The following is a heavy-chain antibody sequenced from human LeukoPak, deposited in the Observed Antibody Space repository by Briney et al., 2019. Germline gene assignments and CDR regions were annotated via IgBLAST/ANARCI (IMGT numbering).Heavy chain of an antibody. V-gene: IGHV4-61*02. Sequence: PSETLSLTCTVSGGSISSGSYYWSWIRQPAGKGLEWIGRIYTSGSTNYNPSLKSRVTISVDTSKNQFSLKLSSVTAADTAVYYCAREAPRYSGSYGDYWGQGTLVTVSS. J-gene: IGHJ4*02. CDR3: AREAPRYSGSYGDY. D-gene: IGHD1-26*01. CDR1: GGSISSGSYY. CDR2: IYTSGST.